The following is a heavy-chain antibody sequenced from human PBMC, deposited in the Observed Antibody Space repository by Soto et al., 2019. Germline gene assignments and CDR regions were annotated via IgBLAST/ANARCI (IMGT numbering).Heavy chain of an antibody. CDR1: GFTFSSYG. V-gene: IGHV3-33*01. CDR2: IWYDGSNK. J-gene: IGHJ4*02. CDR3: ARDSHVYDSSGYFNY. Sequence: HPGGSLRLSCAASGFTFSSYGMHWVRQAPGRGLEWVAVIWYDGSNKYYADSVKGRFTISRDNSKNTLYLQMNSLRAEDTAVYYCARDSHVYDSSGYFNYWGQGTLVTVSS. D-gene: IGHD3-22*01.